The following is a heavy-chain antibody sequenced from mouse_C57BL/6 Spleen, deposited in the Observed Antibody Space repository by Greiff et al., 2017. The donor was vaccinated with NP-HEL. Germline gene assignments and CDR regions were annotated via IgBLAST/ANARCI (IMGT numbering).Heavy chain of an antibody. D-gene: IGHD1-1*01. V-gene: IGHV1-50*01. J-gene: IGHJ4*01. Sequence: QVQLKQPGAELVKPGASVKLSCKASGYTFTSYWMQWVKQRPGQGLEWIGAIDPSDSYTNYNQKFKGKATLTVDTSSSTAYMQLSSLTSEDAAVYYCASDYGSKDAMGYWGQGTSVTVSS. CDR1: GYTFTSYW. CDR3: ASDYGSKDAMGY. CDR2: IDPSDSYT.